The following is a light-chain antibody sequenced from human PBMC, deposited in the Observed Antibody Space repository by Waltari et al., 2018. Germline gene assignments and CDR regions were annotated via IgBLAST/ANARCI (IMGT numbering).Light chain of an antibody. CDR2: WAS. J-gene: IGKJ1*01. V-gene: IGKV4-1*01. CDR3: QQYYSLPWA. Sequence: DIVMTQSPDSLAVSLGERATINCKSSQSVLFNFNNKNYLGGYQHKTGRPPKPLIYWASTRESGVPDRFSGSGSGTDFNLTISSLQAEDVAVYYCQQYYSLPWAFGQGTKVEIK. CDR1: QSVLFNFNNKNY.